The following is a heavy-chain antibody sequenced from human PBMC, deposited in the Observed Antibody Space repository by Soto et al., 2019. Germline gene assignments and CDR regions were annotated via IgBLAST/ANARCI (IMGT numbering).Heavy chain of an antibody. CDR3: ATGDDYGDYVGY. Sequence: ASVKVSCKAFGGNFTNYGISWVRQAPGQGLEWMGGIIPLFGTANYAQKFQGRVTITADESTSTAYMELSSLRSEDTAVYYCATGDDYGDYVGYWGQGTLVTVSS. D-gene: IGHD4-17*01. CDR2: IIPLFGTA. J-gene: IGHJ4*02. CDR1: GGNFTNYG. V-gene: IGHV1-69*13.